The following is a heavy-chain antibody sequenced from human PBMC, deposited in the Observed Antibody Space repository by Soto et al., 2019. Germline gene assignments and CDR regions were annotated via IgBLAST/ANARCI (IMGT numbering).Heavy chain of an antibody. V-gene: IGHV4-30-4*01. CDR2: IYYSGST. J-gene: IGHJ6*02. D-gene: IGHD4-17*01. CDR1: GGSISSGDYY. Sequence: SETLSLTCTVSGGSISSGDYYWSWIRQPPGKGLEWIGYIYYSGSTYYNPSLKSRVTISVDTSKNQFSLKMSSVTAADTAVYYCARAPQLYGDYLFYYYYGMDVWGQGTTVTVSS. CDR3: ARAPQLYGDYLFYYYYGMDV.